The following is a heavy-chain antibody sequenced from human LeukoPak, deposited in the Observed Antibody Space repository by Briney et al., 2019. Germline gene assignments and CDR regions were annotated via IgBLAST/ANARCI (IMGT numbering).Heavy chain of an antibody. J-gene: IGHJ4*02. CDR2: ITDGYTT. V-gene: IGHV3-23*01. Sequence: QTGGSLRLSCAASGFTFSSCVMSWVRQAPGKGLEWVSTITDGYTTYYADSVKGRFTISRDNSKNTLYLQMNSLRAEDTAVYYCARGTRYYYDSSGYYPYYWGQGTLVTVSP. CDR1: GFTFSSCV. CDR3: ARGTRYYYDSSGYYPYY. D-gene: IGHD3-22*01.